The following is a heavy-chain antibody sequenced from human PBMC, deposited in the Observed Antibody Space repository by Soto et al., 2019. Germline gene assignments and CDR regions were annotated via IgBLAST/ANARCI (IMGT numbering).Heavy chain of an antibody. D-gene: IGHD6-13*01. CDR3: DREGTAISPNGYITAAGRFDY. CDR1: GASISNNDYY. V-gene: IGHV4-30-4*01. J-gene: IGHJ4*02. CDR2: IYYSDNT. Sequence: PSETLSLTCTVSGASISNNDYYWSWIRQSPGRGLEWIGIIYYSDNTYTNPSLNRRVTIAADASKNQISLTLTSVTAAAAAVYFCDREGTAISPNGYITAAGRFDYWGQGALVTVSS.